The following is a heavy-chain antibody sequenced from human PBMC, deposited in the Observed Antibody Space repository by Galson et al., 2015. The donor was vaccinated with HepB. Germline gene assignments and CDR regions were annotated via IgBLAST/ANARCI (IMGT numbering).Heavy chain of an antibody. V-gene: IGHV2-70*01. CDR3: ARGVVDHLDY. CDR1: GFSLTTSGVS. CDR2: IDWDDDK. D-gene: IGHD3-22*01. Sequence: PALVKPTQPLTLTCTFSGFSLTTSGVSVSWIRQSPGKALEWLAHIDWDDDKYYSTSLKTRLTISKDTSKNQVVLTMTNMDPVDTATYYCARGVVDHLDYWGQGTLVTVSS. J-gene: IGHJ4*02.